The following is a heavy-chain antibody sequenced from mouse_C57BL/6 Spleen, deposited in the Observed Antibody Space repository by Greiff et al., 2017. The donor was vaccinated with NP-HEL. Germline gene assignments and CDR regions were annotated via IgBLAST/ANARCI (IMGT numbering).Heavy chain of an antibody. CDR2: INPNNGGT. Sequence: VQLQQSGPELVKPGASVKISCKASGYTFTDYYMNWVKQSHGKSLEWIGDINPNNGGTSYNQKFKGKATLTVDKSSSTAYMELRILTSEDSAVYYCAKGYVSRFVFWGQGTTLTVSS. D-gene: IGHD1-1*01. J-gene: IGHJ2*01. CDR1: GYTFTDYY. V-gene: IGHV1-26*01. CDR3: AKGYVSRFVF.